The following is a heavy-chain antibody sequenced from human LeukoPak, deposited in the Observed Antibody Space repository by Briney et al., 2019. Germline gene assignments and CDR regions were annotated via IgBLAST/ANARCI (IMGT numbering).Heavy chain of an antibody. CDR1: GFTFSSYW. Sequence: GGSLRLSCGASGFTFSSYWMNWIRQAPGKGLECVASIKEDGSEKYYVDSVKGRFTISRDNAKNSLYLQMNSLRAEDTAVYYCARDFPYCCGDCQAVDYWGQGTLVTVSS. J-gene: IGHJ4*02. CDR2: IKEDGSEK. V-gene: IGHV3-7*01. CDR3: ARDFPYCCGDCQAVDY. D-gene: IGHD2-21*01.